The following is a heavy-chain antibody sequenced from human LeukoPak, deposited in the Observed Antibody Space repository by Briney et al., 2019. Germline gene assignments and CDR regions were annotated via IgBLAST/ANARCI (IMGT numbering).Heavy chain of an antibody. CDR3: AKESPMGGSTTVTRRDYGMDV. CDR2: ISYDGSNK. Sequence: GGSLRLSCAASGFTFSSYGMHWVRQAPGKGLEWVAVISYDGSNKYYADSVKGRFTISRDNSKNTLYLQMNSLRAEDTAVYYCAKESPMGGSTTVTRRDYGMDVWGQGTTVTVSS. V-gene: IGHV3-30*18. CDR1: GFTFSSYG. D-gene: IGHD4-17*01. J-gene: IGHJ6*02.